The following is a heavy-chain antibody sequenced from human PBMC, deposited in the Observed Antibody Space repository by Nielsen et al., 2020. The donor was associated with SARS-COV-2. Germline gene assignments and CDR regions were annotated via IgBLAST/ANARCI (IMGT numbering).Heavy chain of an antibody. CDR1: GFTFSNHG. CDR2: ISYDGRRE. V-gene: IGHV3-30*18. D-gene: IGHD3-3*01. CDR3: AKDYFLEWSFGDQHDF. Sequence: GESLKISCAASGFTFSNHGMHWVRQAPGKGLERVAVISYDGRREYYADSVQGRFTISRDNSKNTLYLQMNSLRAEDTAIYYCAKDYFLEWSFGDQHDFWGPGTLVTVSS. J-gene: IGHJ4*02.